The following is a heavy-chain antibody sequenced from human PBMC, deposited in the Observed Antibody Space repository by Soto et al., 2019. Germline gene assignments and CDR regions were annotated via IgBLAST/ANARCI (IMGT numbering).Heavy chain of an antibody. CDR3: ARGGIQLFGDYVHYFDY. CDR2: ISYDGSNK. V-gene: IGHV3-30-3*01. CDR1: GFTFSSYA. D-gene: IGHD5-18*01. J-gene: IGHJ4*02. Sequence: QVQLVESGGGVVQPGRSLRLSCAASGFTFSSYAMHWVRQAPGKGLEWVAVISYDGSNKYYADSVKGRFTISRDNSKNTLYLQMNSLRAEDTAVYYCARGGIQLFGDYVHYFDYWGQGTLVTVSS.